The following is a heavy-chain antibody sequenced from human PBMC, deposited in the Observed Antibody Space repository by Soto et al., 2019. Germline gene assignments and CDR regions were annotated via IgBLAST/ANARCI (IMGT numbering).Heavy chain of an antibody. Sequence: QVQLVQSGAEVKKPGASVKISCKASAYTFTSYYMHWVRQAPGQGPEWMGIINPSGGSTSYAKKFQGRVTVTRDTSTSTVYMELSSLRSEDTAVYYCARMGSSRGWYLDYWGQGTLVTVSS. CDR1: AYTFTSYY. V-gene: IGHV1-46*01. CDR3: ARMGSSRGWYLDY. D-gene: IGHD6-6*01. J-gene: IGHJ4*02. CDR2: INPSGGST.